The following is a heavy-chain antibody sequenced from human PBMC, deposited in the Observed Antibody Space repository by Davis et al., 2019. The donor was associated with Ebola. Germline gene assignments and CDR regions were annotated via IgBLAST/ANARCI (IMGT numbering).Heavy chain of an antibody. CDR1: GYTFTSYY. CDR3: ARVSVLDAFDM. Sequence: ASVKVSCKASGYTFTSYYMHWLRQAPGQGLEWMGIINPSGGSTSYAQKFQGRVNMTRDTSTSTVYMELSSLRSEDTAVYYCARVSVLDAFDMWGQGTMVTVSS. J-gene: IGHJ3*02. CDR2: INPSGGST. V-gene: IGHV1-46*01. D-gene: IGHD2/OR15-2a*01.